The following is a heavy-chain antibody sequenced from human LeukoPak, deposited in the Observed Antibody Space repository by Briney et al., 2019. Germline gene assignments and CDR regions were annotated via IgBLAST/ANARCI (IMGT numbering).Heavy chain of an antibody. V-gene: IGHV4-34*01. J-gene: IGHJ4*02. CDR3: ALGGDFDY. D-gene: IGHD3-3*01. CDR1: GGSFNTYY. CDR2: INHSGST. Sequence: SETLSLTCAVFGGSFNTYYWSWIRQPPGKGLEWIGEINHSGSTNYNPSLKSRVTISVDTSKTQFSLKLSSVTAADTAVYYCALGGDFDYWGQGTLVTVSS.